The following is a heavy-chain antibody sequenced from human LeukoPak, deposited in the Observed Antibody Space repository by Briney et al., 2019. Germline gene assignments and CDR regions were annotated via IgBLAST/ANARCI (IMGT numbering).Heavy chain of an antibody. J-gene: IGHJ4*02. V-gene: IGHV3-48*03. Sequence: GGSLRLSCAAAGFTFSSYEMNWVRQAPGKGLEWVSYISSSGSTIYYADSVKGRFTISRDNAKNSLYLQMNSLRAEDTAVYYCARDWGIVVVTAVTRAPDYWGQGTLVTVSS. D-gene: IGHD2-21*02. CDR3: ARDWGIVVVTAVTRAPDY. CDR2: ISSSGSTI. CDR1: GFTFSSYE.